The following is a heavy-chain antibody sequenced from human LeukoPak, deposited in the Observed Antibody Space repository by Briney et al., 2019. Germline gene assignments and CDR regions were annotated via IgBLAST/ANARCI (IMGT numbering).Heavy chain of an antibody. Sequence: PSETLSLTCTVSGGSVNSGSYYWNWIRQSPSRGLEWLGRTYYRSKWSSGYAESVKSRLTISPDTSKNQFSLQLRSVTPDDTAVYYCARSQTGGTFDFWGQGALVTVSS. D-gene: IGHD1/OR15-1a*01. CDR2: TYYRSKWSS. CDR1: GGSVNSGSYY. CDR3: ARSQTGGTFDF. J-gene: IGHJ4*02. V-gene: IGHV6-1*01.